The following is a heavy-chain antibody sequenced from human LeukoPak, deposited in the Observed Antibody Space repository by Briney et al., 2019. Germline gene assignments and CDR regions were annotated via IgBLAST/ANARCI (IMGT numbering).Heavy chain of an antibody. CDR1: GYTFTGYY. J-gene: IGHJ2*01. CDR3: ARVLGSSWYGYFDL. D-gene: IGHD6-13*01. V-gene: IGHV1-2*06. Sequence: ASVKVSCKASGYTFTGYYMHWVRQAPGQGLEWMGRINPSSGGTNYAQKFQGRVTMTRDTSISTAYMELSRLRSDDTAVYYCARVLGSSWYGYFDLWGRGTLVTVSS. CDR2: INPSSGGT.